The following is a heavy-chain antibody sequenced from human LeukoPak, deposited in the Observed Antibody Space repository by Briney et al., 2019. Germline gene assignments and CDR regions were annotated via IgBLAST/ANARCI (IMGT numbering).Heavy chain of an antibody. CDR2: FRCDGSYK. Sequence: GGSLGPPCAASGFTFRSLGLHWVRPAPGQGPGWGAFFRCDGSYKDYAGPVKGRFTLSRDKSKKPPYPQIKRLRAEDTGGYFFAKVPQGYCSGDSCSRGGTPIDVWGKGTTVTVSS. J-gene: IGHJ6*03. CDR1: GFTFRSLG. D-gene: IGHD2-15*01. CDR3: AKVPQGYCSGDSCSRGGTPIDV. V-gene: IGHV3-30*02.